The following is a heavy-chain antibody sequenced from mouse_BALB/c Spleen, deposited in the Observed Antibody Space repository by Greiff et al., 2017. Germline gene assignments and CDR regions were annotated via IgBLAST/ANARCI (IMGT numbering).Heavy chain of an antibody. J-gene: IGHJ3*01. CDR2: IYWDDDK. V-gene: IGHV8-12*01. CDR3: ARMLDGYSAWFAY. D-gene: IGHD2-3*01. CDR1: GFSLSTSGMG. Sequence: QVTLKVSGPGILQPSQTLSLTCSFSGFSLSTSGMGVSWIRQPSGKGLEWLAHIYWDDDKRYNPSLKSRLTISKDTSSNQVFLKITSVDTADTATYYCARMLDGYSAWFAYWGQGTLVTVSA.